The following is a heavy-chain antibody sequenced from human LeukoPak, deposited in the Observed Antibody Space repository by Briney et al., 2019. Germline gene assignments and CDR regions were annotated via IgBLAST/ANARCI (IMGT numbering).Heavy chain of an antibody. J-gene: IGHJ3*02. V-gene: IGHV1-69*05. Sequence: ASVKVSCKTSGGTFSSFAINWVRHAPGQGLEWLGGIVPLFGPPNYAQRFQARLTVTTDASTSTAYMELSILTSEDTAFYYCARGGAFDIWGQGTLVTVSS. CDR1: GGTFSSFA. CDR2: IVPLFGPP. CDR3: ARGGAFDI.